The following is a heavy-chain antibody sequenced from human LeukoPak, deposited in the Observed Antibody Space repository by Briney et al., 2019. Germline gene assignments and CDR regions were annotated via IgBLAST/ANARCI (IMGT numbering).Heavy chain of an antibody. D-gene: IGHD3-3*01. V-gene: IGHV3-23*01. Sequence: PGGSLRLSCAASGFTFSSYAMSWVRQAPGKGLEWASAISGSGGSTYYADSVKGRFTISRDNSKNTLYLQMNSLRAEDTAVYYCAKGSTIRFSRWFDPWGQGTLVTVSS. CDR3: AKGSTIRFSRWFDP. CDR1: GFTFSSYA. J-gene: IGHJ5*02. CDR2: ISGSGGST.